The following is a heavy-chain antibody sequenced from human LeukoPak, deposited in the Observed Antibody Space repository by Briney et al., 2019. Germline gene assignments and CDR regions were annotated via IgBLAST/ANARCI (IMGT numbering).Heavy chain of an antibody. J-gene: IGHJ6*03. CDR3: ARVGLPSYYMDV. CDR2: IIPIFGTA. CDR1: GGTFSSYA. V-gene: IGHV1-69*05. Sequence: SVKVSCKASGGTFSSYAISWVRQAPGQGLEWMGGIIPIFGTANYAQKFQGRVTITTDESTSTVYMELSSLRSEDTAVDYCARVGLPSYYMDVWGKGTTVTDSS. D-gene: IGHD1-7*01.